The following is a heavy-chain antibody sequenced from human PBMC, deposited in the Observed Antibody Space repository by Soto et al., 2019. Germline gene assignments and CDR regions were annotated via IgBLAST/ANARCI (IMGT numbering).Heavy chain of an antibody. V-gene: IGHV4-39*01. CDR3: ARLEGLATISYYFDF. J-gene: IGHJ4*02. CDR1: GDSISTSSSYY. D-gene: IGHD3-9*01. CDR2: MYYSGST. Sequence: PSETLSLTCTVSGDSISTSSSYYWGWIRQPPGKGLEWIANMYYSGSTYYNPSLKSRVTISLETSKNQFSLKLNSVTAADSALFFCARLEGLATISYYFDFWGPGALVTV.